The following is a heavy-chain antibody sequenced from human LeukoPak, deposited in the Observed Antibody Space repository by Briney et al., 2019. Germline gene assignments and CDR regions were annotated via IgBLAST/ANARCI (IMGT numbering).Heavy chain of an antibody. D-gene: IGHD3-3*01. CDR3: ATITIFGARKSYYFDY. CDR1: GGSISSYY. Sequence: PSETLSLTCTVSGGSISSYYWSWIRQPPGKGLEWIGYIYTSGSTNYNPSLKSRVTISVGTSKNQFSLKLSSVTAADTAVYYCATITIFGARKSYYFDYWGQGTLVTVSS. V-gene: IGHV4-4*09. J-gene: IGHJ4*02. CDR2: IYTSGST.